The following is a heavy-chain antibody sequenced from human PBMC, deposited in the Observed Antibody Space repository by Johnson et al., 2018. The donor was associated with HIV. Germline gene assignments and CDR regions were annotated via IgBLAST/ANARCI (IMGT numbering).Heavy chain of an antibody. Sequence: QVQLVESGGGVVQPGRSLRLSCAASGFTFSSYAMHWVRQAPGKGLEWVALISYDGSNEYYGDSVKGRFSISRDNSKKKLYLQMNSLRPEDTAVYYCAKDDSPSGAFDIWGQGTMVIVSS. CDR3: AKDDSPSGAFDI. D-gene: IGHD3-10*01. CDR1: GFTFSSYA. J-gene: IGHJ3*02. V-gene: IGHV3-30*04. CDR2: ISYDGSNE.